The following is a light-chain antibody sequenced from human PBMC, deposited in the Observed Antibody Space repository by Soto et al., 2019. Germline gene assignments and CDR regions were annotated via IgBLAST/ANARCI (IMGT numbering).Light chain of an antibody. CDR1: QSISSSY. J-gene: IGKJ1*01. CDR2: GAS. Sequence: EIVLTQSPGTLSLSPGERATLSCRASQSISSSYLAWYQQKPGQAPRLLIYGASSRATGIPDRFSGSGSGTDCTVTISRLEPEDFAVYYCQQYGSSRTFGQGTKVEIK. V-gene: IGKV3-20*01. CDR3: QQYGSSRT.